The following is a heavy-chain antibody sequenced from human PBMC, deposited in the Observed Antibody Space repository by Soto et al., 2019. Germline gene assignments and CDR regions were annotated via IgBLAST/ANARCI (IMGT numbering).Heavy chain of an antibody. CDR3: ARVTPKSSSWYYYGMDV. J-gene: IGHJ6*02. Sequence: SETLSLTCAVYGGSFSGYYWSWIRQPPGKGLEWIGEINHSGSTNYNPSLKSRVTISVDTSKNQFSLKLSSVTAADTAVYYCARVTPKSSSWYYYGMDVWGQGTTVTVSS. D-gene: IGHD6-13*01. CDR2: INHSGST. V-gene: IGHV4-34*01. CDR1: GGSFSGYY.